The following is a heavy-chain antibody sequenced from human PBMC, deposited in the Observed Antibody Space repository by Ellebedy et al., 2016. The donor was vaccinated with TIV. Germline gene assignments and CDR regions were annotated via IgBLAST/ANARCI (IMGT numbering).Heavy chain of an antibody. CDR1: GYTFTSHW. D-gene: IGHD3-10*01. V-gene: IGHV5-51*01. Sequence: PGGSLRLSCQGLGYTFTSHWIGWVRQMPGKGPECMGIIYPDDSDTRYSPSFRGQVIISADKSISTAYLQWRSLEASDSGMYYCVTGGPVETGGSYWYLDLWGSGTLVTVSS. CDR3: VTGGPVETGGSYWYLDL. J-gene: IGHJ2*01. CDR2: IYPDDSDT.